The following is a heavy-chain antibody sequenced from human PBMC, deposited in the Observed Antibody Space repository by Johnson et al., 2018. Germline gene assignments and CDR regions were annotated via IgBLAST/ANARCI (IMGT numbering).Heavy chain of an antibody. Sequence: QVQLQESGPGLVKPSETLSLTCTVSGGSISDYYWNWIRQPPGRGLEWIGYIYYSGSTHYTPSLTRRVTIPEDTSKNHFPLKLSSVTAADTAVYYCARGRGIAVGSRILHSDSWGPGTLVTVSS. V-gene: IGHV4-59*01. CDR3: ARGRGIAVGSRILHSDS. J-gene: IGHJ4*02. D-gene: IGHD6-19*01. CDR1: GGSISDYY. CDR2: IYYSGST.